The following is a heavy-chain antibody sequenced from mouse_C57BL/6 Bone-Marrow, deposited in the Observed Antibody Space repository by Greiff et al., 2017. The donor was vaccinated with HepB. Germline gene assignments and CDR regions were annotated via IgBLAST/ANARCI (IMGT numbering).Heavy chain of an antibody. V-gene: IGHV1-72*01. J-gene: IGHJ2*01. CDR2: IDPNSGGT. Sequence: QVQLQQSGAELVKPGASVKLSCKASGYTFTSYWMHWVKQRPGRGLEWSGRIDPNSGGTKYNEKFKSKATLTVDKPSSTAYMQLSSLTSEDSAVYYCARWRDYYGSSWDYWGQGTTLTVSS. CDR3: ARWRDYYGSSWDY. D-gene: IGHD1-1*01. CDR1: GYTFTSYW.